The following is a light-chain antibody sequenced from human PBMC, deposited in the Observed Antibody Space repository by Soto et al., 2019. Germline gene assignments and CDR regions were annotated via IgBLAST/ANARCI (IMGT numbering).Light chain of an antibody. CDR3: SSYTSSSRYV. CDR1: SSDVGGYNY. CDR2: DVS. V-gene: IGLV2-14*01. Sequence: ALTQPASVSGSPGQSITLSCTGTSSDVGGYNYVSWYQQHPGKAPKLMIYDVSNRPSGVSNRFSGSKSGNTASLTISGLQAEDEADYYCSSYTSSSRYVFGTGTKLTVL. J-gene: IGLJ1*01.